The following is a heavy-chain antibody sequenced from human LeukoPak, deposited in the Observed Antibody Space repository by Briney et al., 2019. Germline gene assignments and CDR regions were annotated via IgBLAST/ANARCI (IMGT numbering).Heavy chain of an antibody. CDR1: GDSISSGDYY. CDR3: ARGPYSYDSSGAFDI. D-gene: IGHD3-22*01. V-gene: IGHV4-61*02. Sequence: SETLSLTCTVSGDSISSGDYYWSWIRQPAGKGLEWIGRISSSGGTNYNPSLKSRVTISVDTSKNQFSLKLSSVTAADTAVYFCARGPYSYDSSGAFDIWGQGTMVAVSS. J-gene: IGHJ3*02. CDR2: ISSSGGT.